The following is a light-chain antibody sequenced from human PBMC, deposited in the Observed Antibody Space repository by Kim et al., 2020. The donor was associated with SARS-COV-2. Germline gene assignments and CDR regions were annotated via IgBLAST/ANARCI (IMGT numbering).Light chain of an antibody. V-gene: IGLV6-57*02. CDR2: DDI. CDR3: QSYDSSNQV. CDR1: SGSVASNY. J-gene: IGLJ3*02. Sequence: GNTVTISCTGSSGSVASNYVQWYQQRPGSAPTTVIYDDIQRPSGVPDRFSGSIDSSSNSASLTISGLKTEDEADYYCQSYDSSNQVFGGGTQLTVL.